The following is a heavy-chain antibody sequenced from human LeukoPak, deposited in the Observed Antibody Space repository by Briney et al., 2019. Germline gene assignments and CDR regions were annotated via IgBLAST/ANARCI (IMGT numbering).Heavy chain of an antibody. J-gene: IGHJ4*02. CDR2: IYYSGST. Sequence: PSETLSLTCTVSGGSISSYYWSWIRQPPGKGLEWIGYIYYSGSTNYNPSLKSRVTISVDTSKNQFSLKLSSVTAADTAVYYCASNYYASSGYYYYLDYWGQGTLVTVSS. CDR1: GGSISSYY. V-gene: IGHV4-59*01. D-gene: IGHD3-22*01. CDR3: ASNYYASSGYYYYLDY.